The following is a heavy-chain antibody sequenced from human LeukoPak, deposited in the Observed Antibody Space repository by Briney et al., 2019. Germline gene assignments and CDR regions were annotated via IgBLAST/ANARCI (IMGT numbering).Heavy chain of an antibody. J-gene: IGHJ3*02. CDR3: ARGYFDWLPREAFDI. CDR2: IYYSGST. D-gene: IGHD3-9*01. CDR1: GGSISSYY. Sequence: SETLSLTCTVSGGSISSYYWSWIRQPPGKGLEWIGYIYYSGSTNYNPSLKSRVTISVDTSKNQFSLKLSSVTAADTAVYYCARGYFDWLPREAFDIWGQGTMVTVSS. V-gene: IGHV4-59*12.